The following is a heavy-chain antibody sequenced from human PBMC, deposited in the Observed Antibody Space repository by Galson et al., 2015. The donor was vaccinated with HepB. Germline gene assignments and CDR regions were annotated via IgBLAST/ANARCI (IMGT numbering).Heavy chain of an antibody. D-gene: IGHD3-3*02. Sequence: SVKVSCKASGGTFSSYAISWVRQAPGQGLEWMGAIIPLFRSPHYTQNFQGRVTITADESTSTSYMELSSLRSEDTAIYYCATSSPGHFRSGLVVWGQGTTVTVSS. CDR2: IIPLFRSP. CDR3: ATSSPGHFRSGLVV. V-gene: IGHV1-69*13. CDR1: GGTFSSYA. J-gene: IGHJ6*02.